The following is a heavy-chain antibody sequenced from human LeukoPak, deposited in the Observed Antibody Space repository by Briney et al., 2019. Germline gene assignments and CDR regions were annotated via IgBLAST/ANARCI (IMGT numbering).Heavy chain of an antibody. D-gene: IGHD5-18*01. CDR2: ISSSSSYT. Sequence: SGGSLRLSCAASGFTFSDYYMSWIRQAPGKGLEWVSYISSSSSYTNYADSVKGLFTISRDNAKNSLYLQMNSLRAEDAAVYYCARVAYGYSVDYWGQGTLVTVSS. V-gene: IGHV3-11*06. J-gene: IGHJ4*02. CDR3: ARVAYGYSVDY. CDR1: GFTFSDYY.